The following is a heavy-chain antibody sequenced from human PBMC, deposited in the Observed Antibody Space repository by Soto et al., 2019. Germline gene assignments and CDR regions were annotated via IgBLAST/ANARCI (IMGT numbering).Heavy chain of an antibody. J-gene: IGHJ5*02. CDR3: ARVHQQYIWFDH. D-gene: IGHD2-2*01. CDR1: GDSIGKALLF. Sequence: SETLSLTCTVAGDSIGKALLFLGWIRQPPGKGLEWIGSIYYRGNTYYNPSLKSRVTVSLDTSENQFSLNLRSVTAADTAVYYCARVHQQYIWFDHWGRGSLVTVSS. CDR2: IYYRGNT. V-gene: IGHV4-39*02.